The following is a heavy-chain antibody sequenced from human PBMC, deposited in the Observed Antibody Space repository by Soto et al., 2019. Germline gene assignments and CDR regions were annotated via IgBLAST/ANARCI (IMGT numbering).Heavy chain of an antibody. D-gene: IGHD2-2*01. CDR1: GGSISSSDYF. CDR3: ARRMGYCTSTSCYEYYFDY. V-gene: IGHV4-39*01. CDR2: IYYSGRT. J-gene: IGHJ4*02. Sequence: QLQLQESGPGLVKPSETLSLTCTVSGGSISSSDYFWGWIRQPPGKGLEWIGNIYYSGRTYYNPSLKSRVTISADTSNNQFSLKLSSVAAAYTAVYHCARRMGYCTSTSCYEYYFDYWGQGTLVTVSS.